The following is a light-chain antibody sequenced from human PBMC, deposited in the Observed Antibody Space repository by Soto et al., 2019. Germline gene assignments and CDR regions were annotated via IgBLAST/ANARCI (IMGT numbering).Light chain of an antibody. CDR1: QSVSNY. CDR3: QQRSNWWT. Sequence: EIVLTQSPATLSLSPGERATLSCRVSQSVSNYLAWYQQKPGQAPRLLIYDASNRATGIPARFSGSGSGTDFTLTISSLEPEDFAVYYCQQRSNWWTFGQGTKVEIK. CDR2: DAS. J-gene: IGKJ1*01. V-gene: IGKV3-11*01.